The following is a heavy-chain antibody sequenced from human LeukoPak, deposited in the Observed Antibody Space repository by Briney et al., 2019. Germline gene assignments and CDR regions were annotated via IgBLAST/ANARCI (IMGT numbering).Heavy chain of an antibody. V-gene: IGHV1-18*01. CDR2: ISAYNGNT. Sequence: ASVKVSCKASGYTFTSYGISWVRQAPGQGLEWMGWISAYNGNTNYAQKLQGRVTMTTDTSMSTAYMELRSLRSDDAAVYYRARNVAAADWFDPWGQGTLVTVSS. CDR1: GYTFTSYG. J-gene: IGHJ5*02. CDR3: ARNVAAADWFDP. D-gene: IGHD6-13*01.